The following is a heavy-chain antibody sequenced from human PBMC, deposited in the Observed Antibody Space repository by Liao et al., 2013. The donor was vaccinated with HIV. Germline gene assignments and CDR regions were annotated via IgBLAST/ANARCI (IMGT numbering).Heavy chain of an antibody. CDR2: VSSTGNS. CDR1: GHSVSSSNSF. D-gene: IGHD3-10*01. CDR3: ARGGFIHYFKDDPFDI. J-gene: IGHJ3*02. Sequence: QLQLQESGPRLVKPSETLSLTCTVSGHSVSSSNSFWTWIRQAPGKGLEWIGSVSSTGNSDHNSSFKSRFSMSVDTSKNQFSLKLTSVTAADTAVYYCARGGFIHYFKDDPFDIWGQGTTVTVSS. V-gene: IGHV4-30-4*08.